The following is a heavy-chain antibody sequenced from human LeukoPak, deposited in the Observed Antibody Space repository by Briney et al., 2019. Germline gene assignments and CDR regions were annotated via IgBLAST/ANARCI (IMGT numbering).Heavy chain of an antibody. CDR3: ARDHYDVLTGYYNGMDV. Sequence: SATLILPCIVSGGYISNYYWSGIRQPPRKGLEWIGYIYYSGNTNYNPSLKSRVTISVDTSKKQFSLKLSSVTAADTAVYYCARDHYDVLTGYYNGMDVWGQGTTVTVSS. V-gene: IGHV4-59*01. CDR2: IYYSGNT. J-gene: IGHJ6*02. CDR1: GGYISNYY. D-gene: IGHD3-9*01.